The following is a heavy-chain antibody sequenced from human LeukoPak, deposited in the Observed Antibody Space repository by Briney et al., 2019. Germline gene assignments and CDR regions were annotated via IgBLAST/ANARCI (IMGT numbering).Heavy chain of an antibody. CDR3: AREGSGSYWRNRFDY. Sequence: PSETLSLTCTVSGGSIRSSYYYWGWIRQPPGKGLEWIGSIYDSGSTYYNPSLKSRVTISVDTSKNQFSLKLSSVTAADTAVYYCAREGSGSYWRNRFDYWGQGTLVTVSS. D-gene: IGHD3-10*01. V-gene: IGHV4-39*07. CDR1: GGSIRSSYYY. J-gene: IGHJ4*02. CDR2: IYDSGST.